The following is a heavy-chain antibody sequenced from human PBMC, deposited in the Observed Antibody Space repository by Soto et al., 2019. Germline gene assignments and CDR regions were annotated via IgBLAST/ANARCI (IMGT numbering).Heavy chain of an antibody. CDR1: GFTFSLYS. V-gene: IGHV3-21*01. J-gene: IGHJ4*02. CDR2: ITSSSSYI. D-gene: IGHD3-22*01. Sequence: SPRLSCAASGFTFSLYSMIWVPQAPGKGLEWVASITSSSSYIYYEDSLKGRFTISRDNAKNSLFLQLDSLRAEDTAVYFCVRARSTDSRPDYWGQGTLVTVSS. CDR3: VRARSTDSRPDY.